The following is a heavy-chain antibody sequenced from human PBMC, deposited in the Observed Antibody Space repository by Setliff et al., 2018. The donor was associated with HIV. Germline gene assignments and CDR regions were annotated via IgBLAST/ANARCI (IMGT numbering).Heavy chain of an antibody. CDR3: ARTLLRDTAMASGPDY. CDR2: INPNSGGT. J-gene: IGHJ4*02. Sequence: GASVKVSCKASGYTFTGYYMHWVRQAPGQGLEWMGRINPNSGGTNYAQKFQGRVTMTRDTSISTAYMELSRLRSDDTAVYYCARTLLRDTAMASGPDYWGQGTLVTVSS. CDR1: GYTFTGYY. D-gene: IGHD5-18*01. V-gene: IGHV1-2*06.